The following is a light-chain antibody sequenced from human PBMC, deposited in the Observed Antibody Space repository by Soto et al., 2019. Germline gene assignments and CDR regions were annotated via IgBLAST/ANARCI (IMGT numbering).Light chain of an antibody. CDR3: QQRDDWSSVT. CDR1: QSISSY. Sequence: DIQMTQSPSSLSASVGDRVTITCRASQSISSYLNWYQQKPGKAPKLLIYAASSLQSGVPSRFSGSGSGTDFTLTISSLQPEDFAVYYCQQRDDWSSVTFGGGTRVEIK. V-gene: IGKV1-39*01. CDR2: AAS. J-gene: IGKJ4*01.